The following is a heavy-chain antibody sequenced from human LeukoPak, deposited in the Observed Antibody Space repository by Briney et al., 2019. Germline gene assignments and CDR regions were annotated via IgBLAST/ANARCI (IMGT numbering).Heavy chain of an antibody. D-gene: IGHD3-16*01. J-gene: IGHJ4*02. CDR1: GGSISSNSYY. CDR3: ASAPRQGSIGGLDY. V-gene: IGHV4-39*01. Sequence: ETLSLTCAVSGGSISSNSYYWGRIRQPPGKGLEWIGSIFHNGGSTYYNPSLKSRVTISGDTSKNQFSLKLSSVTAADTALYYCASAPRQGSIGGLDYWGPGTLATVSS. CDR2: IFHNGGST.